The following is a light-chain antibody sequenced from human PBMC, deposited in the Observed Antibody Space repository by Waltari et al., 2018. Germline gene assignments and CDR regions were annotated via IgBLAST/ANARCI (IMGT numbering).Light chain of an antibody. CDR1: QSVSSN. Sequence: ETVMTQSPATLSVSPGERATLSCRASQSVSSNLAWYQQKPGQAPRLLIYGASTRATGIPARFSGSVSGTEFTLTISSLQSEDFAVYYCQQYNNWPPWTFGQGTKLEI. CDR3: QQYNNWPPWT. CDR2: GAS. V-gene: IGKV3-15*01. J-gene: IGKJ2*02.